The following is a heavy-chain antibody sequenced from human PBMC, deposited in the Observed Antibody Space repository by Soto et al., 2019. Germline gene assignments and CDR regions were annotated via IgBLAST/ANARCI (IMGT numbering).Heavy chain of an antibody. J-gene: IGHJ3*02. CDR3: AREGEGHDAFDI. V-gene: IGHV3-33*01. CDR2: IWYDGSNK. Sequence: QVQLVESGGGVVQPGRSLRLSCAASGFTFSNYGMHWVRQAPGKGLEWLAVIWYDGSNKYYADSVKGRFTIPRDNSKNTLYLQMNSLRAEDTAVYYCAREGEGHDAFDIWGQGTMVTVSS. CDR1: GFTFSNYG. D-gene: IGHD3-16*01.